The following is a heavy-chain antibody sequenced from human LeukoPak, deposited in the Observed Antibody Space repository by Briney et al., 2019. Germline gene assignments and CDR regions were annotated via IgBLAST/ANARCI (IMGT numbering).Heavy chain of an antibody. CDR3: ASKGGKVVPAATLDY. J-gene: IGHJ4*02. CDR1: GGSISSYY. CDR2: INHSGST. V-gene: IGHV4-34*01. D-gene: IGHD2-2*01. Sequence: PSETLSLTCTVSGGSISSYYWSWIRQPPGKGLEWIGEINHSGSTNYNPSLKSRVTISVDTSKNQFSLKLSSVTAADTAVYYCASKGGKVVPAATLDYWGQGTLVTVSS.